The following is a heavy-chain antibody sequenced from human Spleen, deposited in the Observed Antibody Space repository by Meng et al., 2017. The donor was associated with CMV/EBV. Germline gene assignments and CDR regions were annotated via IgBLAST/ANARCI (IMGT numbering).Heavy chain of an antibody. J-gene: IGHJ5*02. CDR3: ATMPMDIVVVPAAIPYDS. CDR1: GFMFSESG. D-gene: IGHD2-2*02. CDR2: ISGSSSYI. V-gene: IGHV3-21*01. Sequence: GGSLRLSCAASGFMFSESGMHWVRQAPGKGLEWVSSISGSSSYIYYADSVKGRFTISRDNAKNSLYLQMNSLRAEDTAVYYCATMPMDIVVVPAAIPYDSWGQGTLVTVS.